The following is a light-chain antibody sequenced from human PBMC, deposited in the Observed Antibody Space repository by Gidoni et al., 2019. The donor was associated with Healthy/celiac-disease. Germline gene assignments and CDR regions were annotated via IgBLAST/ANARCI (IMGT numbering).Light chain of an antibody. V-gene: IGKV3-20*01. Sequence: EIVLTQSPGTLSLSPGDRATLSCRASQSVSSSYVAWYQQKPGQAPRLLIYGASSRATGIPDRFSGSWSGTDFTLTISRLEPDVFAVYYCQQYGSSPSTFGQGTKVEIK. J-gene: IGKJ1*01. CDR3: QQYGSSPST. CDR1: QSVSSSY. CDR2: GAS.